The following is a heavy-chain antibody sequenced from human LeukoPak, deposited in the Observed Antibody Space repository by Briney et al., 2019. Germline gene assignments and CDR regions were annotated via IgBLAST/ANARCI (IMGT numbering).Heavy chain of an antibody. J-gene: IGHJ5*02. CDR2: INHSGST. CDR1: GGSFSGYY. CDR3: ARGLVVGASQQFDP. Sequence: SETLSLTCAVYGGSFSGYYWSWIRQPPGKGLEWIGEINHSGSTNYNPSLKSRVTISVDTSKNQFSLKLSSVTAADTAVYYCARGLVVGASQQFDPWGQGTLVTVSS. D-gene: IGHD1-26*01. V-gene: IGHV4-34*01.